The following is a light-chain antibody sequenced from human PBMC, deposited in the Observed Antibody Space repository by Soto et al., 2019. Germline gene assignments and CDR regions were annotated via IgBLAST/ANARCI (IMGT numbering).Light chain of an antibody. CDR3: LQTKTFPHT. V-gene: IGKV2-24*01. J-gene: IGKJ1*01. CDR1: QSLVHSNGHTY. CDR2: TIF. Sequence: DIVMTQTPLSSPVVLGQPASISCKSSQSLVHSNGHTYLTWIQQRPGRPPRLLIYTIFNRFFGGPDIFSGSEAGTEFTPKISAVEAEDVVVYDCLQTKTFPHTLGHGTKLAIK.